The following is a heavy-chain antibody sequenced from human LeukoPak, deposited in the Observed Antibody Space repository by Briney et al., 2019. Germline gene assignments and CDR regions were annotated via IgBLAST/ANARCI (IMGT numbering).Heavy chain of an antibody. V-gene: IGHV4-30-2*01. J-gene: IGHJ3*02. CDR2: IYHSGST. CDR1: GGSISSGGYS. Sequence: SQTLSLTCAVSGGSISSGGYSWSWIRQPPGKGLEWIGYIYHSGSTYYNPSLKSRVTISVDRSKNQFSLKLSSVTAADTAVYYCARDRKAYYYDSSGYLPSGAFDIWGQGQWSPSLQ. CDR3: ARDRKAYYYDSSGYLPSGAFDI. D-gene: IGHD3-22*01.